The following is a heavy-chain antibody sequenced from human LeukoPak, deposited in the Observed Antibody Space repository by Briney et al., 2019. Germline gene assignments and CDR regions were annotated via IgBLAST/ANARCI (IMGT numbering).Heavy chain of an antibody. CDR3: AKPLIAVARTSAFDI. CDR2: IIPIFGTA. D-gene: IGHD6-19*01. CDR1: GGTFSSYA. V-gene: IGHV1-69*05. J-gene: IGHJ3*02. Sequence: SVKVSCKASGGTFSSYAISWVRQAPGQGLEWMGRIIPIFGTANYAQKFQGRVTITTDESTSTAYMELSSLRSEDTAVYYCAKPLIAVARTSAFDIWGQGTMVTVSS.